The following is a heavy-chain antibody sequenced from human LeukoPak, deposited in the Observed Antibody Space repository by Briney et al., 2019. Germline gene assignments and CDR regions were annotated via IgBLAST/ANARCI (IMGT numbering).Heavy chain of an antibody. CDR1: GDSINSYH. Sequence: SETLSLTCTVSGDSINSYHWSWIRQPAGKGLEWIGRIHMSGSTNYNPSLRSRVAISVDNSKNQFSLKLKSVTAADTAVYYCARDDSSRDDSGGYHYWGQGTLVTISS. CDR2: IHMSGST. CDR3: ARDDSSRDDSGGYHY. D-gene: IGHD3-22*01. J-gene: IGHJ4*02. V-gene: IGHV4-4*07.